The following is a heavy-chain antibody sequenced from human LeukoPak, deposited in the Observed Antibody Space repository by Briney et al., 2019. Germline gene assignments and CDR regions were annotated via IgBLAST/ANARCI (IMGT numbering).Heavy chain of an antibody. CDR3: ARDMKGAAVVSVASWTYDY. J-gene: IGHJ4*02. CDR1: EFTFNNYT. Sequence: GGSLRLSCEASEFTFNNYTMHWVRQAPGKGLEWVSSISAGSIFLFYADSVKGRFTISRDNAKNSLYLQMNSLRADESGVYYCARDMKGAAVVSVASWTYDYWGQGTLVTVSS. V-gene: IGHV3-21*06. CDR2: ISAGSIFL. D-gene: IGHD2-15*01.